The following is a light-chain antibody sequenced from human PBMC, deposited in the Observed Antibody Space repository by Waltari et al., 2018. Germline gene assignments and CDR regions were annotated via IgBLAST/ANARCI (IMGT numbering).Light chain of an antibody. Sequence: QSVLTQPPSVSGAPGQRVTISCTGSSSNIGAGYDVHWYQQLPGSAPKLLTSANICRPSGVPDRFSGSKSGTSASLAITGLQAEDEADYYCQSYDRSLSVRVFGGGTKLTVL. CDR1: SSNIGAGYD. V-gene: IGLV1-40*01. J-gene: IGLJ2*01. CDR2: ANI. CDR3: QSYDRSLSVRV.